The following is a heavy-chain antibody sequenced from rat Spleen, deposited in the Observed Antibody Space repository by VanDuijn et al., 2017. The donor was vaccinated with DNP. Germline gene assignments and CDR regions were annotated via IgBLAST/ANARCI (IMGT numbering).Heavy chain of an antibody. D-gene: IGHD1-1*01. J-gene: IGHJ2*01. V-gene: IGHV5-29*01. CDR2: ISYDGSST. Sequence: EVQLVESDGGLVQPGRSLKLSCAASGFTFSDYYMAWVRQAPTKGLEWVATISYDGSSTYYRDSVKGRFTISRDNAKSTLYLQMDSLRSEDTATYYCARHAGSGDGYFDYWGQGVMVTVSS. CDR3: ARHAGSGDGYFDY. CDR1: GFTFSDYY.